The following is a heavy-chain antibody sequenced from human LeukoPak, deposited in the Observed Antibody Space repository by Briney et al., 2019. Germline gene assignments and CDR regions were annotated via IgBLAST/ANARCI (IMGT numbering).Heavy chain of an antibody. CDR2: IYSGGST. D-gene: IGHD3-10*01. CDR1: GFTFSSSY. Sequence: PGGSLRLSCAASGFTFSSSYMSWVRQAPGKGLEWVSLIYSGGSTYYADSVKGRFTISRDNSKNTLYLQMSSLRAEDTAVYYCARSDRITMIRGAPQSPDYWGQGALVTVSS. J-gene: IGHJ4*02. V-gene: IGHV3-53*01. CDR3: ARSDRITMIRGAPQSPDY.